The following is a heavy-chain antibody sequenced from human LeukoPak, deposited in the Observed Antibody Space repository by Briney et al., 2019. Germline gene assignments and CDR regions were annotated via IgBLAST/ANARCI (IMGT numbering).Heavy chain of an antibody. V-gene: IGHV3-23*01. CDR1: GFTFSSYA. Sequence: AGGSLRLSCAASGFTFSSYAMSWVRQAPGKGLEWVSAISGSGGSTYYADSVKGRFTISRDNSKNTLYLQMNSLRAEDTAVYYCANIPAAGTSWSYYGMDVWGQGTTVTVSS. D-gene: IGHD6-13*01. CDR3: ANIPAAGTSWSYYGMDV. J-gene: IGHJ6*02. CDR2: ISGSGGST.